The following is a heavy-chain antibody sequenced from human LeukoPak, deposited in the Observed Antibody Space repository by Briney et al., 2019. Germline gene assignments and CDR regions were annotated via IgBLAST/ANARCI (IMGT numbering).Heavy chain of an antibody. Sequence: ETLSLTCAVYGGSFSGYYWSWIRQPPGKGLEWIGEINHSGSTNYNPSLKSRVTISVDTSRKQFSLKLSSVTAADTAVYYCASKSWGSQAIESRYFDLWGRGTLVTVSS. CDR3: ASKSWGSQAIESRYFDL. CDR1: GGSFSGYY. CDR2: INHSGST. D-gene: IGHD7-27*01. J-gene: IGHJ2*01. V-gene: IGHV4-34*01.